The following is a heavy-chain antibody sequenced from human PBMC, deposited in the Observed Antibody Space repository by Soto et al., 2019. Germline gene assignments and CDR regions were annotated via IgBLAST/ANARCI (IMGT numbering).Heavy chain of an antibody. D-gene: IGHD4-17*01. Sequence: SVKVSCKTSGYTFSSYAISCVRHAPGQGLEWMGGIIPIFGTANYAQKFQGRVTITADESTSTAYMELSSLRSEDTAVYYCARSVGYGRYFQHWGQGTLVTVSS. CDR2: IIPIFGTA. J-gene: IGHJ1*01. CDR1: GYTFSSYA. CDR3: ARSVGYGRYFQH. V-gene: IGHV1-69*13.